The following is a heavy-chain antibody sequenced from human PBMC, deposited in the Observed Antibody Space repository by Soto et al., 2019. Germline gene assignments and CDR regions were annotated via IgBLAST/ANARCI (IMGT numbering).Heavy chain of an antibody. V-gene: IGHV3-9*01. CDR1: GFTFDDSA. CDR2: ISWNSGSI. J-gene: IGHJ3*02. CDR3: AKGRMNFWSGLDI. D-gene: IGHD3-3*01. Sequence: GGSLLLSSAASGFTFDDSAMHWVRQAPGKGLVWVSGISWNSGSIGYADSVKGRFTISRDNAKNSLYLQMNGLRAEDTALYYCAKGRMNFWSGLDIWGQGTMVTVSS.